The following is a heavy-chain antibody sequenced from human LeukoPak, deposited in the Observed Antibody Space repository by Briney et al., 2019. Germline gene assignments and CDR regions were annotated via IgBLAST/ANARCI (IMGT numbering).Heavy chain of an antibody. Sequence: SETLPLTCAVYGASFSGYYWSWIRQPPGKGLEWMVEINQGVSTNYNPSLKSRVTISVDTSKNQFSLKLSSWNAADTPVFYCARLKGHCSGGSCYSGYYYYYMDVWGKGTTVTVSS. CDR1: GASFSGYY. J-gene: IGHJ6*03. D-gene: IGHD2-15*01. V-gene: IGHV4-34*01. CDR3: ARLKGHCSGGSCYSGYYYYYMDV. CDR2: INQGVST.